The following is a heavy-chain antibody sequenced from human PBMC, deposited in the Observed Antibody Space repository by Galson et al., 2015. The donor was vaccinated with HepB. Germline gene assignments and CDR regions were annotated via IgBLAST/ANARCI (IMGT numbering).Heavy chain of an antibody. D-gene: IGHD1-1*01. Sequence: LSLTCTVSGGSISSGAYYWSWLRQHPGKGPEWIGYISYSGNTYYNPSLKSRLTISRDTSANQFSLNLNSVTAADTTIYYCARARGAGTTFDFWGQGALVTVSS. CDR1: GGSISSGAYY. J-gene: IGHJ4*02. V-gene: IGHV4-31*03. CDR2: ISYSGNT. CDR3: ARARGAGTTFDF.